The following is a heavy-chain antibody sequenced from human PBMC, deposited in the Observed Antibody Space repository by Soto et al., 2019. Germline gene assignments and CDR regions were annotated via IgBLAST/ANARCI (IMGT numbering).Heavy chain of an antibody. Sequence: ETLSLTCTVSGGSVSSGSYYWSWIRQPPGKGLEWIGYIYYSGSTNYNPSLKSRVTISVDTSKNQFSLKLSSVTAADTAVYYCARDSDYLYYFDYWGQGTLVTVSS. J-gene: IGHJ4*02. D-gene: IGHD4-17*01. CDR2: IYYSGST. CDR3: ARDSDYLYYFDY. V-gene: IGHV4-61*01. CDR1: GGSVSSGSYY.